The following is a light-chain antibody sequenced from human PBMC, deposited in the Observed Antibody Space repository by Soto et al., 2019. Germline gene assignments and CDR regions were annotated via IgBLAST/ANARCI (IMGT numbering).Light chain of an antibody. CDR1: SSDVGSYNY. CDR3: GSYTSTDTPFV. J-gene: IGLJ1*01. CDR2: EVN. Sequence: QSALTQPRSVSGSPGQSITISCTGSSSDVGSYNYVSWYQHHPGKGPKLIIYEVNNRPSGVSDRFSGSKSGNKASLTISNLEAEDESDYYCGSYTSTDTPFVFGTGTKVTV. V-gene: IGLV2-11*01.